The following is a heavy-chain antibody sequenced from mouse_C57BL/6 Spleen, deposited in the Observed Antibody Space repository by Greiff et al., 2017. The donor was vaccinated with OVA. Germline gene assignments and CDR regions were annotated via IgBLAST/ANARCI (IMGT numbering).Heavy chain of an antibody. D-gene: IGHD3-2*02. V-gene: IGHV5-4*01. CDR1: GFTFSSYA. J-gene: IGHJ2*01. Sequence: DVHLVESGGGLVKPGGSLKLSCAASGFTFSSYAMSWVRQTPEKRLEWVATISDGGSYTYYPDNVKGRFTISRDNAKNNLYLQMSHLKSEDTAMYYSARDGGTAQATDFDYWGQGTTLTVSS. CDR3: ARDGGTAQATDFDY. CDR2: ISDGGSYT.